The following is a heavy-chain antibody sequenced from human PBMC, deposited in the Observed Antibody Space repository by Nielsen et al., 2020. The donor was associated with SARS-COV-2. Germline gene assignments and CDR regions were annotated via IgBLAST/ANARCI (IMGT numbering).Heavy chain of an antibody. CDR3: ARHGLAGNYDY. Sequence: SETLSLTCTVSGGSISVYYWSWLRQPPGKPLEWIGYIYYGGSTNYNPSLKSRVTISVDTPKDQFSLNLSSVTAADTAVYYCARHGLAGNYDYWGQGSPVTVSS. CDR2: IYYGGST. J-gene: IGHJ4*02. D-gene: IGHD6-13*01. CDR1: GGSISVYY. V-gene: IGHV4-59*01.